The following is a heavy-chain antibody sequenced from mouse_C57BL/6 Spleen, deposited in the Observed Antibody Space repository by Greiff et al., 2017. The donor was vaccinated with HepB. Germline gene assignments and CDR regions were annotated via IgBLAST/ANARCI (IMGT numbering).Heavy chain of an antibody. J-gene: IGHJ2*01. Sequence: VKLKQPGAELVRPGSSVKLSCKASGYTFTSYWMHWVKQRPIQGLEWIGNIDPSDSETHYNQKFKDKATLTVDKSSSTAYMQLSSLTSEDSAVYYCARWGVYFDYWGQGTTLTVSS. CDR1: GYTFTSYW. V-gene: IGHV1-52*01. CDR3: ARWGVYFDY. CDR2: IDPSDSET.